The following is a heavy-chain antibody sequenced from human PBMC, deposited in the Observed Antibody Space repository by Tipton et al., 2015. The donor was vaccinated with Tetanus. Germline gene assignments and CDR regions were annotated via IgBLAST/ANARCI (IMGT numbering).Heavy chain of an antibody. CDR2: IYYSGST. Sequence: GLVKPSQPLSLTCTVSGGSISSGGYYWSWIRQHPGKGLEWIGDIYYSGSTYYNPSLKSRVTISVDTSKNQFSLKLNSVTAADTAVYYCARDQARGARGWNYFDYWGQGTLVTVSS. CDR3: ARDQARGARGWNYFDY. J-gene: IGHJ4*02. CDR1: GGSISSGGYY. D-gene: IGHD1-26*01. V-gene: IGHV4-31*03.